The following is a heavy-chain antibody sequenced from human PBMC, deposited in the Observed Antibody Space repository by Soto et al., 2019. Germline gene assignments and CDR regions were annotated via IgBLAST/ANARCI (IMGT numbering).Heavy chain of an antibody. CDR1: GFSLTNNGEA. J-gene: IGHJ5*02. V-gene: IGHV2-5*02. D-gene: IGHD3-10*02. CDR3: ARYVATSPAGWFEP. CDR2: IYWDDDN. Sequence: SGPTLVNPTQTLTLTCTFSGFSLTNNGEAVGWFRQSPGKALEWLVLIYWDDDNRYNPTLRTRLSTTKDTSKNQVFLTLTNMDPLDTATYYCARYVATSPAGWFEPWGQGIPVTVSS.